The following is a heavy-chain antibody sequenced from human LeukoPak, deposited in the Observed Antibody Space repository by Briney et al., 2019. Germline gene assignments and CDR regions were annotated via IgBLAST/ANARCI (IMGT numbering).Heavy chain of an antibody. Sequence: PGGSLRLSCAASGFTFSSYAMHWVRQAPGKGLEWVAVISYDGSNKYYADSVKGRFTISRDNSKNTLYLQMNSLRAEDTAVYYCARRGSASYYGSGSYFDYWGQGTLVTVSS. D-gene: IGHD3-10*01. V-gene: IGHV3-30-3*01. CDR2: ISYDGSNK. CDR3: ARRGSASYYGSGSYFDY. J-gene: IGHJ4*02. CDR1: GFTFSSYA.